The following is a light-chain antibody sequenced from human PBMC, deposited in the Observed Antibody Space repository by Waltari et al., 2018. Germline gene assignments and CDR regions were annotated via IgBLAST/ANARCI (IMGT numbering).Light chain of an antibody. Sequence: DVVMTQSPLSLPVTLGQPASISCRSSQSLVFTDGDTYWNCFQQRPGQSPRRLIYKVSNRDSGVPDRFSGSGSGTDFTLKISRVEAEDVGVYYCMQGTHWPPHTFGGGTKVEIK. CDR2: KVS. CDR1: QSLVFTDGDTY. CDR3: MQGTHWPPHT. V-gene: IGKV2-30*01. J-gene: IGKJ4*01.